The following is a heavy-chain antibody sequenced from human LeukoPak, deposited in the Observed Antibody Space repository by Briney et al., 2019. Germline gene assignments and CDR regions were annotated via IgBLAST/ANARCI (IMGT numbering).Heavy chain of an antibody. Sequence: GESLKISCKGSGYSFTSYWIGWVRQMPGKGLEWMGIIYPGDSDTRYSPSFQGQVTISADKSISTACLQWSSLKASDTAMYYCAVAYCSGGSCSHYGMDVWGQGTTVTVSS. V-gene: IGHV5-51*01. CDR2: IYPGDSDT. D-gene: IGHD2-15*01. CDR1: GYSFTSYW. J-gene: IGHJ6*02. CDR3: AVAYCSGGSCSHYGMDV.